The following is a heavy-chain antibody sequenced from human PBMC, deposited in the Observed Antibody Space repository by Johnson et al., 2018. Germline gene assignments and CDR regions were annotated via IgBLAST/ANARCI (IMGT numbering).Heavy chain of an antibody. V-gene: IGHV1-46*01. Sequence: QVQLVESGAEVKKPGASVKVSCKASGYTFTSYYMHWVRQAPGQGLEWMGIINPSGGSTSYAQKFQGRVTITADESTSTAYMELSSHGSEETAVYYCARGFRVAAAGIPSVGVYYYYGMDVWGQGTTVTVSS. CDR2: INPSGGST. D-gene: IGHD6-13*01. CDR3: ARGFRVAAAGIPSVGVYYYYGMDV. CDR1: GYTFTSYY. J-gene: IGHJ6*02.